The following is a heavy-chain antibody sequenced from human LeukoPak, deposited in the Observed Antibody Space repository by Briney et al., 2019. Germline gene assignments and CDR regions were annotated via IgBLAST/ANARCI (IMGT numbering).Heavy chain of an antibody. J-gene: IGHJ4*02. CDR3: AREEYYYGSGSYYDY. V-gene: IGHV1-69*04. Sequence: SVKVSCKASGGTFSSYAISWVRQAPGQGLEWMGRIIPILGIANYAQKFQGRVTITADKSTSTAYMELSSLRSEDTAVYYCAREEYYYGSGSYYDYWGQGTLVTVSS. D-gene: IGHD3-10*01. CDR1: GGTFSSYA. CDR2: IIPILGIA.